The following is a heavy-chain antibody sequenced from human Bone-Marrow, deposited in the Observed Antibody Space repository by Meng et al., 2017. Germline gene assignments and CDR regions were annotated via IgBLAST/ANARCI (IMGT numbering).Heavy chain of an antibody. D-gene: IGHD1-1*01. Sequence: EVDVVESGGGLVKPGGSLRLSCVASGFTFSNAWMSWVRQAPGRGLEWVARIKSKTDGETPDYAAPVKGRFTISRDDSKNTLYLQMHSLKTEDTAVYYCNWNDFGDYWGQGALVTVSS. J-gene: IGHJ4*02. CDR1: GFTFSNAW. CDR3: NWNDFGDY. V-gene: IGHV3-15*01. CDR2: IKSKTDGETP.